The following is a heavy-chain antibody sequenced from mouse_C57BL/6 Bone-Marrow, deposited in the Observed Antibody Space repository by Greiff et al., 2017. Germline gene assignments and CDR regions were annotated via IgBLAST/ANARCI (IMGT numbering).Heavy chain of an antibody. CDR2: INPYNGDT. V-gene: IGHV1-20*01. J-gene: IGHJ4*01. Sequence: VQLQQSGPELVKPGDSVKISCKASGYSFTGYFMNWVMQSHGKSLEWIGRINPYNGDTFYNQKFKGKATLTVDKSSSTAHMELRSLTSEDSAVYYCARGVYYGSSCHYYARDYWGQGTSVTVSS. CDR3: ARGVYYGSSCHYYARDY. D-gene: IGHD1-1*01. CDR1: GYSFTGYF.